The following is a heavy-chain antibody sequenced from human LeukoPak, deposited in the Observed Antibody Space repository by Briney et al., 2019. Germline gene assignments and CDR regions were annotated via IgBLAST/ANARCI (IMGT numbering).Heavy chain of an antibody. V-gene: IGHV3-23*01. CDR2: ISGGGGST. Sequence: GGSLRLSCAASGFTFSSYAMSWVRQAPGKGLEWVSAISGGGGSTYYADSVKGRFTISRDNSKNTLYLQMNSLRAEDTAVYYCAKGATMVRGVTTLFLRVYFPFDYWGQGTLVTVSS. D-gene: IGHD3-10*01. J-gene: IGHJ4*02. CDR3: AKGATMVRGVTTLFLRVYFPFDY. CDR1: GFTFSSYA.